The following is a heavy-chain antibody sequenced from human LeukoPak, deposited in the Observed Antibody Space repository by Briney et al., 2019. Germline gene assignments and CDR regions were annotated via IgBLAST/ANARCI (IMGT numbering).Heavy chain of an antibody. V-gene: IGHV5-51*01. CDR2: IYPADSDI. Sequence: GESLKISCKGSGYRFTSYWIGWVRQIPGKGLEWMGIIYPADSDIRYSPSFQGQVTISADKSISTAYLQWSSLTASDTAMYYCARSLTAAAGDYWGQGTLVTVSS. CDR1: GYRFTSYW. CDR3: ARSLTAAAGDY. J-gene: IGHJ4*02. D-gene: IGHD6-25*01.